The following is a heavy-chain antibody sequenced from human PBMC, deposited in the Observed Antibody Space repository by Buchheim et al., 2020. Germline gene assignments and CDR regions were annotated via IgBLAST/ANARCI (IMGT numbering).Heavy chain of an antibody. CDR1: GYTFTNYN. CDR2: IYPTGGST. Sequence: QVQLVQSGAEVQKPGASVKVSCKTSGYTFTNYNIHWVRQAPGQGLEWMGIIYPTGGSTRYTPKFQGRVTMTREPSTSTDDMELSSLRSDDTAVYYCARDGSSSSFGYWGQGTL. J-gene: IGHJ4*02. V-gene: IGHV1-46*01. D-gene: IGHD6-6*01. CDR3: ARDGSSSSFGY.